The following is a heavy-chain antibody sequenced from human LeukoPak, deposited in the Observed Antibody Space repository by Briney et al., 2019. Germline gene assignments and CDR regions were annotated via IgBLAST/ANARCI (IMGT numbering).Heavy chain of an antibody. J-gene: IGHJ4*02. V-gene: IGHV3-20*04. CDR3: ARDLSSSWYSLAY. D-gene: IGHD6-13*01. Sequence: GESLRLSCAVSGVSVADYGMSWVRQAPGKGLEWVSGINWSGEATEYEDTVKGRFTISRDNAENALYLQMNSLRAEDTALYYCARDLSSSWYSLAYWGRGTLVTVSS. CDR2: INWSGEAT. CDR1: GVSVADYG.